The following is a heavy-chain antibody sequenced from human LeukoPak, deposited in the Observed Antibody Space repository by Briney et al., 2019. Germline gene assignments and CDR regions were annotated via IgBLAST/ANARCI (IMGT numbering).Heavy chain of an antibody. CDR3: AKDQRYYYDSSGYLFPFDI. Sequence: PGGSLRLSCAASGFTFSSYGMHWVRQAPGKGLEWVAFIRYDGSNKYYADSVKGRFTISRDNSKNMLYLQMNSLRAEDTAVYYCAKDQRYYYDSSGYLFPFDIWGQGTMVTVSS. V-gene: IGHV3-30*02. CDR1: GFTFSSYG. J-gene: IGHJ3*02. D-gene: IGHD3-22*01. CDR2: IRYDGSNK.